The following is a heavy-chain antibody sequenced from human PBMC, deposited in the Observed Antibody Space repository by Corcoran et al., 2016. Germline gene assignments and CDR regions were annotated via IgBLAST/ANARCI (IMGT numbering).Heavy chain of an antibody. CDR1: GYTFTSYD. D-gene: IGHD5-18*01. CDR3: ARGIGTAMVGGWFDP. CDR2: MNPNSGNT. V-gene: IGHV1-8*01. J-gene: IGHJ5*02. Sequence: QVQLVQSGAEVKKPGASVKVSCKASGYTFTSYDINWVRQATGQGLEWMGWMNPNSGNTGYAQKFQGRVTITADESTRTAYMELSSLRSEDTAVYYCARGIGTAMVGGWFDPWGQGTLVTVSS.